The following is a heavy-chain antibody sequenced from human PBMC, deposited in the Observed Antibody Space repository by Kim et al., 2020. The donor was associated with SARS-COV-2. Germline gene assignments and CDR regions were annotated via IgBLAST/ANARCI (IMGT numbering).Heavy chain of an antibody. Sequence: GGSLRLSCAASGFTFSSYRMHWVRPAPGKGLEWVSSISSGGNYIYYADSVKGRFTISRDNAKNSLYLQMNSLRAEDTALYYCARAPQGYCDTTSCYGNWYDPWGQGTLVTVSS. CDR3: ARAPQGYCDTTSCYGNWYDP. CDR2: ISSGGNYI. D-gene: IGHD2-2*01. V-gene: IGHV3-21*06. J-gene: IGHJ5*02. CDR1: GFTFSSYR.